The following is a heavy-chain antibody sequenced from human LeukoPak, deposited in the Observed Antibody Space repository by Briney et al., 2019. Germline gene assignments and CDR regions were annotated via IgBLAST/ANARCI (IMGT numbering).Heavy chain of an antibody. Sequence: SGPALVKPTQTLTLTCTFSGFSLGTSGMCVSWIRQPPGKALEWLARIDWDDGKYYNTSLKTRLTISKDTSKNQVVLAVTNMDTVDTATYYCARPYMFRGVQRFDSWGQGTLVTVSS. CDR2: IDWDDGK. CDR1: GFSLGTSGMC. J-gene: IGHJ4*02. D-gene: IGHD3-10*01. V-gene: IGHV2-70*11. CDR3: ARPYMFRGVQRFDS.